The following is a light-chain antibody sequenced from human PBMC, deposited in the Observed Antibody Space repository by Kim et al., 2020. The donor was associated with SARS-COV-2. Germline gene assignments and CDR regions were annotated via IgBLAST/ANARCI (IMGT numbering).Light chain of an antibody. CDR2: EIS. CDR3: SSYAGRNNYV. CDR1: SSDVGGYKD. V-gene: IGLV2-8*01. J-gene: IGLJ1*01. Sequence: GQFVAISCTGSSSDVGGYKDVSWYQQHPGTPPKLMIYEISKRPSGVPDRFSVSKSGNTASLTVSGLQAEDEADYYCSSYAGRNNYVFGTGTKVTVL.